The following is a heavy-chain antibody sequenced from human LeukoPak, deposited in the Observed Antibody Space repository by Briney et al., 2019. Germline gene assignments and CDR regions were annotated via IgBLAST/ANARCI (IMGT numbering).Heavy chain of an antibody. Sequence: ASVKVSCKASGYTFTSYYMHWVRQSPGQGLEWMGIINPSGGSTSDAQKFQGRVTMTRDMSTSTVYMELSSLRSEDTAVYYCAREGITGTTTPRLFDYWGQGTLVTVSS. CDR3: AREGITGTTTPRLFDY. J-gene: IGHJ4*02. CDR1: GYTFTSYY. V-gene: IGHV1-46*01. D-gene: IGHD1-7*01. CDR2: INPSGGST.